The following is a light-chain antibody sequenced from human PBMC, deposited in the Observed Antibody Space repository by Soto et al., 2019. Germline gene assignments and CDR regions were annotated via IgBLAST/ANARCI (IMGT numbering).Light chain of an antibody. J-gene: IGLJ2*01. CDR1: SSDVGSYNL. CDR3: CSYAGGSTSVV. V-gene: IGLV2-23*02. Sequence: QSALTQPASVSGSPGQSITISCTGTSSDVGSYNLVSWYQQHPGKAPKVIIYDVSKRPSGFSDRFSASKSGNTSSLTISGLQAEDEADYYCCSYAGGSTSVVFGGGTKLTVL. CDR2: DVS.